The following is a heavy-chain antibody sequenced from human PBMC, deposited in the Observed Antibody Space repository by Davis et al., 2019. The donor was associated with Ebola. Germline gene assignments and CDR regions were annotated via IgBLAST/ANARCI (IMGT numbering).Heavy chain of an antibody. CDR1: GYTFTSYY. V-gene: IGHV1-46*01. J-gene: IGHJ4*02. CDR3: AREAFYYDSGSYHFDY. CDR2: INPSGGST. Sequence: ASVKVSCKASGYTFTSYYMHWVRQAPGQGLEWMGIINPSGGSTSYAQKCQGRVTMTRDTSTSTVYMELSRLRSDDAAVYYCAREAFYYDSGSYHFDYWGQGTLVTVSS. D-gene: IGHD3-10*01.